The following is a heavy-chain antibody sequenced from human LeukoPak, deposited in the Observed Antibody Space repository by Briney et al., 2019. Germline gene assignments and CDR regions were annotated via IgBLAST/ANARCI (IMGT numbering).Heavy chain of an antibody. D-gene: IGHD5-18*01. J-gene: IGHJ4*02. Sequence: PGGSLRLSCAASGFTFSSYSMNWVRQAPGKGLEWVSSISSSSSYIYYADSVKGRFTISRDNAKNSLYLQMNSLRAEDTAIYYCATYRQVLLPFESWGQGTLVTVSS. V-gene: IGHV3-21*04. CDR3: ATYRQVLLPFES. CDR2: ISSSSSYI. CDR1: GFTFSSYS.